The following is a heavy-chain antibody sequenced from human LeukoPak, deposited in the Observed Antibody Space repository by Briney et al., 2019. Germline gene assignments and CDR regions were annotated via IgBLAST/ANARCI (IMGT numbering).Heavy chain of an antibody. V-gene: IGHV4-61*02. J-gene: IGHJ4*02. CDR3: ARHIYGDYFDY. Sequence: SETLSLTCTVSGGSISSGSYYWSWIRQPAGKGLEWIGRIYTSGSTNYNPSLKSRVTISVDTSKNQFSLKLSSVTAADTVVYYCARHIYGDYFDYWGQGTLVTVSS. CDR2: IYTSGST. CDR1: GGSISSGSYY. D-gene: IGHD4-17*01.